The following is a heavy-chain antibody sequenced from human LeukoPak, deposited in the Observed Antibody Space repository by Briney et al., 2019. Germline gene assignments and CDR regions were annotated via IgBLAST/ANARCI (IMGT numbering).Heavy chain of an antibody. CDR1: GASIGGDYW. Sequence: SGTLSLTCDVSGASIGGDYWWTWVRQPPGRGLEWIGEIHPSGGTDYNPSLKSRVTISLDKSNSHFSLELTSLTAADTALYFCARDLPGSGINIDYWGQGILVTVSS. J-gene: IGHJ4*02. D-gene: IGHD2-15*01. CDR3: ARDLPGSGINIDY. V-gene: IGHV4-4*02. CDR2: IHPSGGT.